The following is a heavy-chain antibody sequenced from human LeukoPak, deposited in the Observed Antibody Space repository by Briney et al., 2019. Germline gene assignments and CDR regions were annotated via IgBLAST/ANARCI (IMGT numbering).Heavy chain of an antibody. J-gene: IGHJ6*02. Sequence: SVKVSCKASGGTFSSYAISWVRQAPGQGLEWMGGIIPIFGTANYAQKFQGRVTITADESTSTAYMELSSLRSEDTAVYYCASRGGYCSSTSRYQDYYYGMDVWGQGTTVTVSS. CDR1: GGTFSSYA. CDR3: ASRGGYCSSTSRYQDYYYGMDV. D-gene: IGHD2-2*01. V-gene: IGHV1-69*13. CDR2: IIPIFGTA.